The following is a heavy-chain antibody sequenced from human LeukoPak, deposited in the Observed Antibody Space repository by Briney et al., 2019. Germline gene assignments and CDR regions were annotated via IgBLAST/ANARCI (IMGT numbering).Heavy chain of an antibody. CDR3: AKGGSYGDY. CDR2: ISYDGSNK. D-gene: IGHD4-17*01. V-gene: IGHV3-30*18. Sequence: GGSLRLSCAASGFTFSSYGMHWVRQAPGKGLEWVAVISYDGSNKYYADSVKGRFTISRDNSKNTLYLQMNSLRAEDTAVYYCAKGGSYGDYWGQGTLATVSS. J-gene: IGHJ4*02. CDR1: GFTFSSYG.